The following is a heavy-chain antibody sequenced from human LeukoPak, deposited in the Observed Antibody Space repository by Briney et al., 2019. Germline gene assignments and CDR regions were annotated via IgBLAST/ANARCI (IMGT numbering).Heavy chain of an antibody. Sequence: PGGSLRLSCAASGFTFSSYGMHWVRQAPGKGLEWVAFIRYDGSNKYYADSVKGRFTISRDNSKNTLYLQMNSLRAEDTAVYYCAKDLIVRPYSVDYWGQGTLVTVSS. V-gene: IGHV3-30*02. CDR1: GFTFSSYG. CDR2: IRYDGSNK. D-gene: IGHD2-15*01. CDR3: AKDLIVRPYSVDY. J-gene: IGHJ4*02.